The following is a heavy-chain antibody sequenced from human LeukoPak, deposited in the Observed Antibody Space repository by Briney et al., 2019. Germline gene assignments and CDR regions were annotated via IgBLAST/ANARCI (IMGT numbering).Heavy chain of an antibody. J-gene: IGHJ3*02. V-gene: IGHV3-23*01. D-gene: IGHD3-9*01. Sequence: HAGGSLRLSCAASGFTFSSYAMSWVRQAPGKGLEWVSAISGSGGGTYYADSVKGRFTISRDNSKNTLYLQMNSLRAEDTAVYYCAKTARYFDWSSYFGIDAFDIWGQGTMVTVSS. CDR2: ISGSGGGT. CDR3: AKTARYFDWSSYFGIDAFDI. CDR1: GFTFSSYA.